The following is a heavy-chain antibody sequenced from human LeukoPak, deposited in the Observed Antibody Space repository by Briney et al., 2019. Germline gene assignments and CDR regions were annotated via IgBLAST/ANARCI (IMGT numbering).Heavy chain of an antibody. Sequence: ASVKVSCKASGYTFTGYYMHWVRQAPGQGLEWMGWINPNSGGTNYAQKFQGWVTMTRDTSISTAYMELSRLRSDDTAVYYCAREAYVWGSYRYIDYWGQGTLVTVSS. CDR2: INPNSGGT. V-gene: IGHV1-2*04. CDR1: GYTFTGYY. J-gene: IGHJ4*02. CDR3: AREAYVWGSYRYIDY. D-gene: IGHD3-16*02.